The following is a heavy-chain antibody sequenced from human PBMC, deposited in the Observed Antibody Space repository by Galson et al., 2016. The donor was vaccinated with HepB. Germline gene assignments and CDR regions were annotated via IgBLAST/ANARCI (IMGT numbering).Heavy chain of an antibody. CDR1: GFTFSSYG. V-gene: IGHV3-33*06. CDR3: AKDQWYSGYDRFPIHAFDI. J-gene: IGHJ3*02. D-gene: IGHD5-12*01. CDR2: IWYDGSNK. Sequence: SLRLSCAASGFTFSSYGMHWVRQAPGKGLEWVAGIWYDGSNKYYADSVKGRFTISRDNSKNTLNLQMNSLRAEDTAVYYCAKDQWYSGYDRFPIHAFDIWGQGTMVTVSS.